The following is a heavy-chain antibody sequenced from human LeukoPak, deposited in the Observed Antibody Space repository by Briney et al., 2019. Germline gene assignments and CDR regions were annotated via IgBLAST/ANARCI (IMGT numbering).Heavy chain of an antibody. CDR1: GYSISSSNW. Sequence: SETLSLTCAVSGYSISSSNWWGWIRQPPGKGLEWIGYIYYSGSTYYNPSLKSRVTMSVDTSKNQFSLKLSSVTAVDTAVYYCARTGGDIVATMVDYWGQGTLVTVSS. D-gene: IGHD5-12*01. CDR3: ARTGGDIVATMVDY. J-gene: IGHJ4*02. CDR2: IYYSGST. V-gene: IGHV4-28*01.